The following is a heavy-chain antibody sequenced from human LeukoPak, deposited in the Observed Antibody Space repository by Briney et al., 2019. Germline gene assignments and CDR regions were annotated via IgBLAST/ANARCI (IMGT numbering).Heavy chain of an antibody. CDR3: ARHGGPTRGGWFDP. CDR2: IYYSGST. J-gene: IGHJ5*02. CDR1: GGSISGYY. Sequence: PSETLSLTCTVSGGSISGYYWGWIRQPPGKGLEWIGYIYYSGSTNYNPSLKSRVTISVDTSKNQFSLKLTSVTAADTAVYYCARHGGPTRGGWFDPWGQGTLVTVSS. V-gene: IGHV4-59*08. D-gene: IGHD1-26*01.